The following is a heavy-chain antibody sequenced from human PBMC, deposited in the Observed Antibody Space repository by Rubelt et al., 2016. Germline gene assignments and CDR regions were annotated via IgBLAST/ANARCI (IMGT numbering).Heavy chain of an antibody. Sequence: EVQLVESGGDLVQPGGSLRLSCAASGFTFSTSWMSWVRQAPGKGLEWVANIKPAGREKFYVDSVKGRFTISRDNAKNSPLLEMNSLRAEDTVVYYCARDRAVAGTWGQGTLVTVSS. CDR1: GFTFSTSW. CDR3: ARDRAVAGT. D-gene: IGHD6-19*01. V-gene: IGHV3-7*01. CDR2: IKPAGREK. J-gene: IGHJ4*02.